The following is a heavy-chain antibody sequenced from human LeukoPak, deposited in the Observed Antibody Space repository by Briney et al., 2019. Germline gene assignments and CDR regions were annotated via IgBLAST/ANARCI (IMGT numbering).Heavy chain of an antibody. D-gene: IGHD5-18*01. Sequence: PSETLSLTCAVYGGSFSGYYWSWIRQPPGKGLEWIGEINHSGSTDYNPSLKSRVTISVDTSKNQFSLKLSSVTAADTAVYYCARYSYGSPGPDFDLWGRGTLVTVSS. J-gene: IGHJ2*01. CDR3: ARYSYGSPGPDFDL. V-gene: IGHV4-34*01. CDR1: GGSFSGYY. CDR2: INHSGST.